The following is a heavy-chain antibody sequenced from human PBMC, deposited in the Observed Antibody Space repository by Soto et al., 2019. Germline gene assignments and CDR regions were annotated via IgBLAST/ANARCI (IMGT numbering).Heavy chain of an antibody. CDR3: ARESGYSYSVAGSWWGMDV. J-gene: IGHJ6*02. Sequence: SETLSLTCTVSGGSVSSGSYYWSWIRQPPGKGLEWIGYIYYSGSTNYNPSLKSRVTISVDTSKNQFSLKLRSVTAADTAVYYCARESGYSYSVAGSWWGMDVWGQGTTVTVSS. D-gene: IGHD5-18*01. CDR2: IYYSGST. CDR1: GGSVSSGSYY. V-gene: IGHV4-61*01.